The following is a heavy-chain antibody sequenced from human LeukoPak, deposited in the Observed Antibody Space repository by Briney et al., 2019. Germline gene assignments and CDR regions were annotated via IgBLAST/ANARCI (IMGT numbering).Heavy chain of an antibody. CDR1: GGSISSGDYY. CDR3: ARGGQWLVIKPFDY. J-gene: IGHJ4*02. D-gene: IGHD6-19*01. V-gene: IGHV4-30-4*02. Sequence: SETLSLTCTVSGGSISSGDYYWSWIRQPPGKGLEWIGFIYHTGSFHYNPSLKSRVTISVDTSKNQFSLKLSSVTAADTAVYYCARGGQWLVIKPFDYWGQGTLVTVSS. CDR2: IYHTGSF.